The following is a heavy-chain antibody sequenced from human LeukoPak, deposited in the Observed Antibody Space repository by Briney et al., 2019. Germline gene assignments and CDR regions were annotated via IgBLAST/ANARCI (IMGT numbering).Heavy chain of an antibody. CDR2: IYHSGST. CDR3: ARTMVRGAYNWFDP. Sequence: SQTLSLTCAVSGGSISSGGYSWSWIRQPPGKGLEWIGYIYHSGSTYYNPSLKSRVTISVDRSKNQFSLKLSSVTAADTAVYYCARTMVRGAYNWFDPWGQGTLVTVSS. CDR1: GGSISSGGYS. V-gene: IGHV4-30-2*01. J-gene: IGHJ5*02. D-gene: IGHD3-10*01.